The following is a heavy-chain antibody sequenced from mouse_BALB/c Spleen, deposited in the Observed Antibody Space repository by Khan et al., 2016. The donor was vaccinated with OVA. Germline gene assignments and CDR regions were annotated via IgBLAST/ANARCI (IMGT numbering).Heavy chain of an antibody. J-gene: IGHJ2*01. CDR1: GYTFSSYW. CDR2: INPTSGYT. Sequence: QVRLQQSGAEQAKPGASVKMSCKTSGYTFSSYWMHWVKQRPGQGLEWIGYINPTSGYTEYNEKFKDKATLSADKSSSTAYMQLTSLTSEDSAVYYCAGDRIDYWGQGTTLTVSS. V-gene: IGHV1-7*01. CDR3: AGDRIDY.